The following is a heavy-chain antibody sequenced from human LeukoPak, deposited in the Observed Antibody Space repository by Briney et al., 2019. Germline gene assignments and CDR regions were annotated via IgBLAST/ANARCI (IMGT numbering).Heavy chain of an antibody. Sequence: ASVKVSCKASGYTFTSYDINWVRQATGQGLEWVGWMNPNSGNTGYAQKFQGRVTMTRNTSISTAYMELSSLRSEDTAVYYCASVRGMGSLDPYYFDYWGQGTLVTVSS. V-gene: IGHV1-8*01. CDR2: MNPNSGNT. J-gene: IGHJ4*02. CDR3: ASVRGMGSLDPYYFDY. CDR1: GYTFTSYD. D-gene: IGHD2-8*01.